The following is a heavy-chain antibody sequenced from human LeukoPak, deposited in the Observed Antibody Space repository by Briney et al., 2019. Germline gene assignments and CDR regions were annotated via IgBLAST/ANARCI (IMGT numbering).Heavy chain of an antibody. V-gene: IGHV3-30*18. D-gene: IGHD3-3*01. CDR3: AKPTPRITIFGYSFDY. Sequence: GRSLRLSCAASGFTFSTSTMHWVRQAPGKGLEWVAVISYDGSNKYYADSVKGRFTISRDNSKNTLYLQMNSLRAEDTAVYYCAKPTPRITIFGYSFDYWGQGTLVTVSS. J-gene: IGHJ4*02. CDR1: GFTFSTST. CDR2: ISYDGSNK.